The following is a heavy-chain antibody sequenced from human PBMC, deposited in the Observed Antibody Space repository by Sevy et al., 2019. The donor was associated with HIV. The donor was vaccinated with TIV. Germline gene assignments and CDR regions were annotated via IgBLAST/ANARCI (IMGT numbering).Heavy chain of an antibody. Sequence: SEILSLTCTVSGDSIISSHWWSWFRQTPGKGLEWIGDMYHRGTTNYNPSLKTRVIISVDKSKNQFFLKLTSVTAADTAVYYCAAAAGTDILGYYFGSWGQGSSVTVSS. D-gene: IGHD6-25*01. J-gene: IGHJ4*02. CDR3: AAAAGTDILGYYFGS. CDR1: GDSIISSHW. CDR2: MYHRGTT. V-gene: IGHV4-4*02.